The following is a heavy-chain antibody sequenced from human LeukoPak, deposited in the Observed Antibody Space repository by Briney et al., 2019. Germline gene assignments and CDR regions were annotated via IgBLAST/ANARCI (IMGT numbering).Heavy chain of an antibody. J-gene: IGHJ4*02. CDR2: IYYSGST. CDR1: GGSISSSSYY. CDR3: ARNGEWIQLWSRGYYFDY. Sequence: PSETLSLTCTVSGGSISSSSYYWGWIRQPPGKGLEWIGSIYYSGSTYYNPSLKSRVTISVDTSKNQFSLKLSSVTAADTAVYYCARNGEWIQLWSRGYYFDYWGQGTLVTVSS. V-gene: IGHV4-39*07. D-gene: IGHD5-18*01.